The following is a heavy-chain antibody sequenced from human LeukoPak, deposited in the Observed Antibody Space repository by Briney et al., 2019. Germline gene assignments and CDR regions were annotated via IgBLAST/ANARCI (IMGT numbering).Heavy chain of an antibody. Sequence: ASVKVSCKASGYTFTGYYMHWVRQAPGQGLEWMGWINPNSGGTNYAQKFQGRVAMTRDTSISTAYMELSRLRSDDTAVYYCARDRREYYDFWSGYPYYYYGMDVWGQGTTVTVSS. D-gene: IGHD3-3*01. CDR1: GYTFTGYY. CDR3: ARDRREYYDFWSGYPYYYYGMDV. J-gene: IGHJ6*02. CDR2: INPNSGGT. V-gene: IGHV1-2*02.